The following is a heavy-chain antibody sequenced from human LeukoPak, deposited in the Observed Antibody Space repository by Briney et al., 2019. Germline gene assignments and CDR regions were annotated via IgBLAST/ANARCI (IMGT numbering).Heavy chain of an antibody. V-gene: IGHV4-39*07. CDR3: ARAPTDNWGSFDY. D-gene: IGHD7-27*01. CDR1: GGSISSSNYY. CDR2: MYYSGST. Sequence: SETLSLTCTVSGGSISSSNYYWGWIRQPPGKGLEWIGSMYYSGSTYYNPFLKSRVTISVDTSKSQFSLKLSSVTAADTAVYYCARAPTDNWGSFDYWGQGTLVTVSS. J-gene: IGHJ4*02.